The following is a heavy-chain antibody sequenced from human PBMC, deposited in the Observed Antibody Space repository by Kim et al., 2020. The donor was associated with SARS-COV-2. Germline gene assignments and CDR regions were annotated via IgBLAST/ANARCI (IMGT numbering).Heavy chain of an antibody. CDR3: ARDRCSGGYGNYYYYMDV. V-gene: IGHV1-3*01. J-gene: IGHJ6*03. CDR2: INAGNGNT. Sequence: ASVKVSCKASGYTFTSYTMHWVRQAPGQRLEWMGWINAGNGNTKYSQNFQDRVTITRDTSASTAYMELSSLRPEDTAVYYCARDRCSGGYGNYYYYMDVWGKGTTVTVSS. D-gene: IGHD6-19*01. CDR1: GYTFTSYT.